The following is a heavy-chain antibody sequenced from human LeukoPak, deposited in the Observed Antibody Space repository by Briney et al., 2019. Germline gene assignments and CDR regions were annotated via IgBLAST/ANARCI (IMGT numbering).Heavy chain of an antibody. V-gene: IGHV1-8*01. CDR1: GYTFTNHD. CDR2: MSPNSGDT. CDR3: VRTPPNWGFDY. J-gene: IGHJ4*02. Sequence: GASVKVSCKASGYTFTNHDINWVRQATGQGLEWMGWMSPNSGDTGYAQKFQGRVTMTSDSSISTAYMELSSLRSEDTAIYYCVRTPPNWGFDYWGQGTLVTVSS. D-gene: IGHD7-27*01.